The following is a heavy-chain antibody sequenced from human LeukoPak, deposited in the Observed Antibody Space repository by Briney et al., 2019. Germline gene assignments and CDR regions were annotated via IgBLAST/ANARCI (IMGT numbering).Heavy chain of an antibody. D-gene: IGHD5-18*01. CDR2: XSGSGGST. V-gene: IGHV3-23*01. J-gene: IGHJ6*03. CDR1: GFTFSNYD. CDR3: AKAIGYSYGSYYYMDV. Sequence: GGSLRLSCAASGFTFSNYDMSWVRQAPGKGLEXXXXXSGSGGSTYYADSVKGRFTISRDNSRDTLYLQMNSLRAADTAVYSCAKAIGYSYGSYYYMDVWGKGTTVTVSS.